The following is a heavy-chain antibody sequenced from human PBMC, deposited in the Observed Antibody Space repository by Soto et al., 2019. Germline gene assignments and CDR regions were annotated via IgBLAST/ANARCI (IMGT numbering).Heavy chain of an antibody. D-gene: IGHD3-3*01. V-gene: IGHV3-30*05. J-gene: IGHJ4*02. CDR1: GFTLSRYC. CDR3: ARDRAFVDPLAYYELDY. Sequence: GGSLRLSCCTLGFTLSRYCMHRVRQAPGKGLGRGAEIAYDSSNKYCADSVEGRFTISRNNSKNTLYLQMNSLRDEETAMYYCARDRAFVDPLAYYELDYWGQGTLVTVSS. CDR2: IAYDSSNK.